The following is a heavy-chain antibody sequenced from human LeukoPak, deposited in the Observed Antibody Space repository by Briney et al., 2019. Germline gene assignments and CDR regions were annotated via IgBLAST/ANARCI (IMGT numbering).Heavy chain of an antibody. CDR2: ISAYNGNT. CDR3: ARVRNTPGGYYYYGMDV. V-gene: IGHV1-18*01. CDR1: GYTFTSYG. D-gene: IGHD1-1*01. J-gene: IGHJ6*02. Sequence: ASVKVSCKASGYTFTSYGISWVRQAPGQGLEWMGWISAYNGNTNYAQKLQGRVTMTTDTSTSTAYMELRSLRSDDTAVYYCARVRNTPGGYYYYGMDVWGQGTTVTVSS.